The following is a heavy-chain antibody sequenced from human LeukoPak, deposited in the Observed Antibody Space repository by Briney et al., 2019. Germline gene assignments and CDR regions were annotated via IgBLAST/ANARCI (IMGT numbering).Heavy chain of an antibody. CDR3: ARLNLGYGYFLEATKRDY. J-gene: IGHJ4*02. Sequence: GGSLRLSCSASGFTFSSYAMHWVRQAPGKGLEYVSAISSNGGSTYYADSVKGRFTISRDNSKNTLYLQMNSLRAEDTAVYYCARLNLGYGYFLEATKRDYWGQGTLVTVSS. CDR2: ISSNGGST. CDR1: GFTFSSYA. D-gene: IGHD5-18*01. V-gene: IGHV3-64*04.